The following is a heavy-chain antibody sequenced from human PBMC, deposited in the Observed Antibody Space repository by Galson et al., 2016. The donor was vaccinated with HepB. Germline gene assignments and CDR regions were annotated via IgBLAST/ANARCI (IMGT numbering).Heavy chain of an antibody. CDR2: IYPGDSHS. CDR1: GYIFNNFW. V-gene: IGHV5-51*01. J-gene: IGHJ6*02. Sequence: QSGAEVKKPGESLTISCKGSGYIFNNFWVAWVRQMPGKGLEWMGIIYPGDSHSRYSPSLQCQVTIPADKSINTAYLQWSSLTASDTAVYYCARTHSGGTDYYYYAMDVWGQGTTVTVSS. CDR3: ARTHSGGTDYYYYAMDV. D-gene: IGHD2-15*01.